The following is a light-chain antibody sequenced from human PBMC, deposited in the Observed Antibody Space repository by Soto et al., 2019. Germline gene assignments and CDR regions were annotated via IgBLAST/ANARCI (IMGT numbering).Light chain of an antibody. J-gene: IGKJ4*01. V-gene: IGKV3D-15*01. Sequence: EIVMTQSPATLSVSPGERVTLSCRASQSIRSNLAWYQQQPGQTPRLLIYGASTRATDIPARFSGSGSGTEVTLTVSSQQAEDFAVYYCQQYNSWPLTFSGGTKVEIK. CDR1: QSIRSN. CDR3: QQYNSWPLT. CDR2: GAS.